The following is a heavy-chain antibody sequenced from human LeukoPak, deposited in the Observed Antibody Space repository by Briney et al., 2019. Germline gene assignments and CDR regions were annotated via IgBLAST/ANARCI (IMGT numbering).Heavy chain of an antibody. CDR2: ITGSGDRT. CDR1: GFTFSSYA. V-gene: IGHV3-23*01. CDR3: ARNQDYGVYNSVGAFDI. D-gene: IGHD4-17*01. J-gene: IGHJ3*02. Sequence: GGSLRLSCATSGFTFSSYAMSWVRHAPGRGLEGVSSITGSGDRTYYADSVQGRFTISRDNSKNTLYLQMNSLRAEDTAVYYCARNQDYGVYNSVGAFDIWGQGTMVTVSS.